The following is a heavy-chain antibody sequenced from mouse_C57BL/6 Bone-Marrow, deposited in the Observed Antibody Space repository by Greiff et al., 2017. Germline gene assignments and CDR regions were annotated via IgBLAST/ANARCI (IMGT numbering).Heavy chain of an antibody. V-gene: IGHV1-64*01. CDR3: ARPSLLVLYYAMDY. D-gene: IGHD6-1*01. CDR1: GYTFTSYW. J-gene: IGHJ4*01. CDR2: IHPNSGST. Sequence: QVQLQQSGAELVKPGASVKLSCKASGYTFTSYWMHWVKQRPGQGLEWIGMIHPNSGSTNYNEKFKSKATLTVDKSSSTAYMQLSSLTSEDSAVYYCARPSLLVLYYAMDYWGQGTSVTVSS.